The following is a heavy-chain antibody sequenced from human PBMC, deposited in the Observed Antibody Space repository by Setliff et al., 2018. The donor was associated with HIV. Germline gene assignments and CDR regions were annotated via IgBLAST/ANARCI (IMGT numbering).Heavy chain of an antibody. J-gene: IGHJ4*02. V-gene: IGHV3-23*01. Sequence: PGGSLRLSCAASGFNFKDFAMHWVRQPPGKGLEWVSGISGSGGTTNYADSVKGRFTISRDNSKNMVFLQMSSLRAEDTAVYYCAKETFYYDSSGYWPEPGYYFDYWGQGTLVTVSS. CDR1: GFNFKDFA. CDR2: ISGSGGTT. CDR3: AKETFYYDSSGYWPEPGYYFDY. D-gene: IGHD3-22*01.